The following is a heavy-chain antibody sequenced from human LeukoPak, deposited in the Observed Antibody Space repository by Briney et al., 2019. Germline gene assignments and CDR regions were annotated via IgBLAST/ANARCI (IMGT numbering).Heavy chain of an antibody. CDR1: GGYISSSSYY. CDR3: ARRRYYDSTGYLD. Sequence: SETLSLTCTVSGGYISSSSYYWGWIRQPPGKGLEWIGDIYYTGRTYYNSSLKSRLTILIDTSKNQFSLKLASVTAADTAVYYCARRRYYDSTGYLDWGQGTLITVSS. CDR2: IYYTGRT. J-gene: IGHJ1*01. V-gene: IGHV4-39*01. D-gene: IGHD3-22*01.